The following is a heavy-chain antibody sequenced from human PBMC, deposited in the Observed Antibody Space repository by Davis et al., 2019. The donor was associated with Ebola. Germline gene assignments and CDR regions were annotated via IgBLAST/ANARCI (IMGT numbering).Heavy chain of an antibody. CDR1: GGSISSGGYY. D-gene: IGHD3-9*01. CDR3: ARTGYDILTGYPDYYGMDV. V-gene: IGHV4-61*08. CDR2: IYYSGST. Sequence: PSETLSLTCTVSGGSISSGGYYWSWIRQHPGKGLEWIGYIYYSGSTNYNPSLKSRVTISVDTSKNQFSLKLSSVTAADTAVYYCARTGYDILTGYPDYYGMDVWGQGTTVTVSS. J-gene: IGHJ6*02.